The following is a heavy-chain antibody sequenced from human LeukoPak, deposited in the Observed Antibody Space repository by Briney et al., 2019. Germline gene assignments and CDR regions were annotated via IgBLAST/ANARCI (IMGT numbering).Heavy chain of an antibody. CDR1: NASISSYY. V-gene: IGHV4-59*08. D-gene: IGHD2-21*02. J-gene: IGHJ4*02. CDR3: ARHWGSCRGGDCYTFDC. CDR2: ISNSGST. Sequence: SETLSLTCSDSNASISSYYWSWIRQSPGKGLEWIGYISNSGSTNYNPSLKSRVTISVDTSKNQFSLKLSSVTAADTAVYYCARHWGSCRGGDCYTFDCWGQGTLVTVSS.